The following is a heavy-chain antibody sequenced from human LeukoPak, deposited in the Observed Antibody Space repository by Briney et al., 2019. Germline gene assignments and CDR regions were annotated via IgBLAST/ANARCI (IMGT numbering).Heavy chain of an antibody. CDR2: ISGSGGST. Sequence: PGGSLRLSCAASGFTLSNYHMSWIRQAPGKGLEWVSAISGSGGSTYYADSVKGRFTISRDNSKNTLYLQMNSLRAEDTAVYYCATSLRYCSSSSCYDAFDIWGQGTMVTVSS. CDR1: GFTLSNYH. V-gene: IGHV3-23*01. D-gene: IGHD2-2*01. CDR3: ATSLRYCSSSSCYDAFDI. J-gene: IGHJ3*02.